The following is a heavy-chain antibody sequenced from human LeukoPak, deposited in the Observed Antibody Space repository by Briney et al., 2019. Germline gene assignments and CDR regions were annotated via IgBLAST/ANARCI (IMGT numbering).Heavy chain of an antibody. V-gene: IGHV1-2*02. CDR2: INPNSGGT. J-gene: IGHJ5*02. CDR1: GYTFTGYY. CDR3: ARTYCSGGSCYSVWFDP. Sequence: ASVKVSCKASGYTFTGYYMHWVRQAPGQGLEWMGWINPNSGGTNYAQKFQGRVTITADKSTSTAYMELSSLRSEDTAVYYCARTYCSGGSCYSVWFDPWGQGTLVTVSS. D-gene: IGHD2-15*01.